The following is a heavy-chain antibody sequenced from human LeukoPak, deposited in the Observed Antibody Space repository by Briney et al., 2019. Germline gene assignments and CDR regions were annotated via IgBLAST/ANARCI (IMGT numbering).Heavy chain of an antibody. D-gene: IGHD3-9*01. CDR3: TKDHYDIFTGYNWFDP. CDR1: ALTFSDAW. Sequence: GGSLRLSCAASALTFSDAWMSWVRQAPGKGLECVARIKSKTDGDSTGYAAPVKGRFSISRDDSKNTLYLQMHSLKTEDTAVYYCTKDHYDIFTGYNWFDPWGQGTLVTVSS. V-gene: IGHV3-15*01. J-gene: IGHJ5*02. CDR2: IKSKTDGDST.